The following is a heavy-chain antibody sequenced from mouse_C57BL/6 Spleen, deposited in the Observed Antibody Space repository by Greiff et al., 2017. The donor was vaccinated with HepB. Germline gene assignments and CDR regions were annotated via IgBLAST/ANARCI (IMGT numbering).Heavy chain of an antibody. Sequence: QVQLQQSGAELVKPGASVKVSCKASGYTFTSYWMHWVKQRPGQGLEWIGRIHPSDSDTNYNQKFKGKATLTVDKSSSTAYMQLISLTSEDSAVYYCAIESSGYGFAYWGQGTLVTVSA. CDR1: GYTFTSYW. J-gene: IGHJ3*01. V-gene: IGHV1-74*01. D-gene: IGHD3-2*02. CDR3: AIESSGYGFAY. CDR2: IHPSDSDT.